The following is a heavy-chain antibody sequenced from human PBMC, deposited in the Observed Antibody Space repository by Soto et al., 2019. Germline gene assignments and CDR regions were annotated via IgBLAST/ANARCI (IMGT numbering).Heavy chain of an antibody. CDR2: IIPILGIA. J-gene: IGHJ5*02. D-gene: IGHD3-10*01. CDR1: GGTFSSYT. CDR3: ARVWFGDNWFDP. Sequence: SVKVSCKASGGTFSSYTISWVRQAPGQGLEWMGRIIPILGIANYAQKFQGRVTITADKSTSTAYMELSSLRSEDTAVYYCARVWFGDNWFDPWGQGTLVTVSS. V-gene: IGHV1-69*02.